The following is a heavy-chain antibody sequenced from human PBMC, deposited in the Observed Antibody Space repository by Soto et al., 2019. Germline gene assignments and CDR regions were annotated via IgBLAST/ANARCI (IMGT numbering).Heavy chain of an antibody. V-gene: IGHV4-39*01. CDR2: FYYSGST. CDR1: GDSISTNSYS. J-gene: IGHJ6*02. CDR3: ARGDKFMVRGVIRNYYYYGMDV. D-gene: IGHD3-10*01. Sequence: SETLSLTCTVSGDSISTNSYSWGWIRQPPGQGLEWIGLFYYSGSTHYNPSLKSRLTVSVDTSKNQFSLKVSSVTAADTAVYYCARGDKFMVRGVIRNYYYYGMDVWGQGTTVTVSS.